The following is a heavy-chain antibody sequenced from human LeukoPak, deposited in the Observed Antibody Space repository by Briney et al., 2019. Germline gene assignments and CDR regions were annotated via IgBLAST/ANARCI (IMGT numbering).Heavy chain of an antibody. CDR2: IIPIFGTA. Sequence: SVKVSCKASGGTFSSYAISWVRQAPGQGLEWMGGIIPIFGTANYAQKFQGRVTITADESTSTAYMELSRLRSDDTAVYYCARGAPYCSGGSCYVYYYYMDVWGKGTTVTVSS. J-gene: IGHJ6*03. V-gene: IGHV1-69*13. D-gene: IGHD2-15*01. CDR3: ARGAPYCSGGSCYVYYYYMDV. CDR1: GGTFSSYA.